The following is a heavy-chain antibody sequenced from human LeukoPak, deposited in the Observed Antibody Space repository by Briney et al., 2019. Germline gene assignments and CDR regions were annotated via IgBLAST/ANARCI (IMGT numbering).Heavy chain of an antibody. J-gene: IGHJ4*02. Sequence: GGSLRLSCAASGFTFSHYYMTWVRQAPGKGLEWVANVNQDGSEEYYVDSVKGRFTFSRDNAKDSLYLHMNSLRAEDTGVYYCARDRVGLVPGITRYWGQGTLVTVSS. V-gene: IGHV3-7*01. CDR2: VNQDGSEE. CDR1: GFTFSHYY. D-gene: IGHD1-7*01. CDR3: ARDRVGLVPGITRY.